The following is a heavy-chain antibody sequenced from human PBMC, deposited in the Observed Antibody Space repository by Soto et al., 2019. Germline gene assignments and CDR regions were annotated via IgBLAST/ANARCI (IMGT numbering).Heavy chain of an antibody. Sequence: QLQLQESGPGLVKPSETLSLTCTVSGGSISSSNYYWGWIRQPPGKGLEWIGSIHYSGSTYYNPRLRSXXTISVDPSKNQFSLXXXXXXXXXXXXXXXXXXXXVXGQGTTVTVSS. CDR3: XXXXXV. CDR2: IHYSGST. CDR1: GGSISSSNYY. J-gene: IGHJ6*02. V-gene: IGHV4-39*01.